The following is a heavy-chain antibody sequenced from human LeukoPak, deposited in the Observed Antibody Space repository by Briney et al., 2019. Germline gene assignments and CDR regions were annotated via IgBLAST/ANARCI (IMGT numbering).Heavy chain of an antibody. CDR1: GFTVSRNY. CDR3: ARVDY. Sequence: GGSLTLSCAASGFTVSRNYMTWVRRAPGKGLEWVSVIYSCGSTYYADSVKGRFTISRDNSKNTLYLQMNSLRAEDTAVYYCARVDYWGQGTLVTVSS. J-gene: IGHJ4*02. CDR2: IYSCGST. V-gene: IGHV3-66*01.